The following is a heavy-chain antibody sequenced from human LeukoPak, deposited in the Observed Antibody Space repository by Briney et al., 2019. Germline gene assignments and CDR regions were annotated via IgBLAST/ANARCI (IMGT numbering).Heavy chain of an antibody. D-gene: IGHD3-10*01. J-gene: IGHJ6*03. CDR3: ARGKAYYYGSGSLYYYYYYMDV. CDR1: GGSISSYY. V-gene: IGHV4-4*07. Sequence: PSETLSLTCTVSGGSISSYYWSWIRQPAGKGLEWIGRIYTSGSTNYNPSLKSRVTMSVDTSKNQFSLKLSSVTAADTAVYYCARGKAYYYGSGSLYYYYYYMDVWGKGTTVTISS. CDR2: IYTSGST.